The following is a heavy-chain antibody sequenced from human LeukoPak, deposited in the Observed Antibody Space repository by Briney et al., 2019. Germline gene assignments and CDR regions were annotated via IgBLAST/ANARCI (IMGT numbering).Heavy chain of an antibody. CDR3: ARRDYFDS. J-gene: IGHJ4*02. CDR2: MHYTGST. Sequence: PPETLSLTCTVSGVSISSGSYYWAWIRQPPGESLEWIGSMHYTGSTYYNPPLKTRVTISVDTSKNQLSLKLRSVTAADTAVHYCARRDYFDSWGRGTLVTVSS. V-gene: IGHV4-39*01. CDR1: GVSISSGSYY.